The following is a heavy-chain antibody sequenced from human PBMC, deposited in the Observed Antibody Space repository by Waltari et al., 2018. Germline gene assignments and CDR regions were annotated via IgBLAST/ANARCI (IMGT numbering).Heavy chain of an antibody. J-gene: IGHJ3*02. D-gene: IGHD2-2*01. Sequence: QVQLQQWGAGLLKPSETLSLTCAVYGGSFSGYYWSWIRQPPGEGLEWMGEINHSGSTNSNPTLKSGVPISVDTSKNQFSLKLSSVTAADTAVYYCARAKYCSSTSCYRNAFDIWGQGTMVTVSS. CDR3: ARAKYCSSTSCYRNAFDI. V-gene: IGHV4-34*01. CDR2: INHSGST. CDR1: GGSFSGYY.